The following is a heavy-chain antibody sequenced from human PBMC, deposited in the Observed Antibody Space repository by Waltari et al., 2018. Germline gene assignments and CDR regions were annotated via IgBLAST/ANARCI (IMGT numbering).Heavy chain of an antibody. V-gene: IGHV1-3*01. CDR1: GYTFTSYA. CDR2: INAGNGNT. J-gene: IGHJ6*02. Sequence: QVQLVQSGAEVKKPGASVKVSCKASGYTFTSYAMHWVRQAPGQRLEWMGWINAGNGNTKYSQKFQGRVTITRDTAGSTAYMELSSRRAEDTAVYYCASPIAAAGTYYYGMDVWGQGTTVTVSS. CDR3: ASPIAAAGTYYYGMDV. D-gene: IGHD6-13*01.